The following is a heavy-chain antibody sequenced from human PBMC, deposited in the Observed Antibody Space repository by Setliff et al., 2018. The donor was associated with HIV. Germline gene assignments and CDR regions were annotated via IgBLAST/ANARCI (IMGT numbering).Heavy chain of an antibody. Sequence: PSETLSLTCAVYGGSFSGYYWSWIRQPPGKGLEWIGEINHSGSPNYSPSLKSRVTISIDTSKNQISLKLSSVTDADTAVYYCARGLSFYDPGGFDYWGQGTLVTVSS. V-gene: IGHV4-34*01. CDR1: GGSFSGYY. CDR2: INHSGSP. D-gene: IGHD3-22*01. CDR3: ARGLSFYDPGGFDY. J-gene: IGHJ4*02.